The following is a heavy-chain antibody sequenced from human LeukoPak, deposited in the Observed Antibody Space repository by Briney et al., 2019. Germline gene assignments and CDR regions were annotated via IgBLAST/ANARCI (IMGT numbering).Heavy chain of an antibody. CDR2: IYSGGNT. D-gene: IGHD2/OR15-2a*01. J-gene: IGHJ4*02. CDR1: GFIVSSDY. V-gene: IGHV3-53*01. Sequence: PGGSLRLSCAVSGFIVSSDYMSWVRQAPGKGLEWVSVIYSGGNTYYADSVKGRFTISKDNAKNTVYLQMNSLRAEDTAVYYCVSFYETYWGRGTLVTVSS. CDR3: VSFYETY.